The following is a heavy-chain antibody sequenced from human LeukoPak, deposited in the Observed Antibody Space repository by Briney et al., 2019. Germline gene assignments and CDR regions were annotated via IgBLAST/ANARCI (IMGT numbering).Heavy chain of an antibody. CDR1: KYTFTDYY. Sequence: ASVKVSCKASKYTFTDYYIHWVRQAPGQGLEWMGWINPKSGGTNYGQKFQGGVTMTRDTSISTAYMELTSVRSDDTAVYYCARSPIFGVGSRIDYWGQGTLVTVSS. J-gene: IGHJ4*02. CDR2: INPKSGGT. D-gene: IGHD3-3*01. CDR3: ARSPIFGVGSRIDY. V-gene: IGHV1-2*02.